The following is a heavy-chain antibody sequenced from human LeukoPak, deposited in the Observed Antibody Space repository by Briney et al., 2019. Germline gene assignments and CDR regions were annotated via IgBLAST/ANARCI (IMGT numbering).Heavy chain of an antibody. Sequence: PGGPLSLSCAASGFTFCNYWLSWLAQAQGRGWEWVANIKQDENEKHYVVSVRGRFTISRDTAKNSVFLQMNSLRAEDTAVYYCARDAYKDRYLDYWGQGTLVTVSS. CDR1: GFTFCNYW. J-gene: IGHJ4*02. CDR2: IKQDENEK. D-gene: IGHD5-24*01. V-gene: IGHV3-7*01. CDR3: ARDAYKDRYLDY.